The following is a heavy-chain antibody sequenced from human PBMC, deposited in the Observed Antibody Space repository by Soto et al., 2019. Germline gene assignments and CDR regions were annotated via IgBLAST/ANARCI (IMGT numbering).Heavy chain of an antibody. J-gene: IGHJ4*02. D-gene: IGHD2-2*01. CDR2: INPNSGGT. CDR3: AKDHPHIVVVPAAMTAFDY. Sequence: QVQLVQSGAEVKKPGASVKVSCKASGYTFTGYYMHWVRQAPGQGLEWMGWINPNSGGTNYAQKFQGWVTMTRDTSISTAYMELSRLRSDDTAVYYCAKDHPHIVVVPAAMTAFDYWGQGTLVTVSS. V-gene: IGHV1-2*04. CDR1: GYTFTGYY.